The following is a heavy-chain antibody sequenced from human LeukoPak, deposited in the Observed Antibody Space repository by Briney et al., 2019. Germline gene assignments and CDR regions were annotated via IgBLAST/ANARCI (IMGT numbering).Heavy chain of an antibody. D-gene: IGHD3-9*01. Sequence: PGGSLRLSCAASGFTFSSYSMNWVRQAPGKGLEWVSYISSSSSTIYYADSVKGRFTISKDNARNPLNLQMNSLRAEDTGVYYCARANYDIRGQGTLVTVSS. J-gene: IGHJ4*02. V-gene: IGHV3-48*04. CDR3: ARANYDI. CDR1: GFTFSSYS. CDR2: ISSSSSTI.